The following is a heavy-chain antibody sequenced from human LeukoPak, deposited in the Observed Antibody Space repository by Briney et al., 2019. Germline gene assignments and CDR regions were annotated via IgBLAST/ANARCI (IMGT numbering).Heavy chain of an antibody. CDR1: GFTFDDYA. V-gene: IGHV3-9*01. Sequence: GGSLRPPCPASGFTFDDYAMHWVRQAPGKGLGGVSGISWNSGSIGYADSVKGRFTISRDNAKNSLYLQMNSLRAEDTALDDCAKAEYGSSPDDYYYYGMDVWGQGTTVTVSS. CDR2: ISWNSGSI. D-gene: IGHD6-6*01. CDR3: AKAEYGSSPDDYYYYGMDV. J-gene: IGHJ6*02.